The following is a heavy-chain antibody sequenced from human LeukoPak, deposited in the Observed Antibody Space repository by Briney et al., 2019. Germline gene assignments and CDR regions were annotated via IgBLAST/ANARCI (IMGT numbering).Heavy chain of an antibody. CDR2: INHSGST. V-gene: IGHV4-34*01. J-gene: IGHJ6*02. Sequence: PSETLSLTCAVYGGSFSGYYWSWIRQPPGKGLEWIGEINHSGSTNYNPSLKSRVTISVDTSKNQFSLKLSSVTAADTAVYYCARDHITSRDIVVVPAAIGMDVWGQGTTVTVSS. CDR3: ARDHITSRDIVVVPAAIGMDV. D-gene: IGHD2-2*02. CDR1: GGSFSGYY.